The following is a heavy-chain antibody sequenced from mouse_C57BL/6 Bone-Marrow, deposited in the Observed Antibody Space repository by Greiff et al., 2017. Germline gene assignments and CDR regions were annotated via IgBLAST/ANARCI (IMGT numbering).Heavy chain of an antibody. V-gene: IGHV5-2*01. CDR1: EYEFPSHD. CDR2: INSDGGST. Sequence: EVQGVESGGGLVQPGESLKLSCESNEYEFPSHDMSWVRKTPEKRLELVAAINSDGGSTSYPDTMERRFIISRDNTKKTLYLQMSSLRSEDTAVYYCARSYDGYYGFAYWGQGTLVTVSA. J-gene: IGHJ3*01. D-gene: IGHD2-3*01. CDR3: ARSYDGYYGFAY.